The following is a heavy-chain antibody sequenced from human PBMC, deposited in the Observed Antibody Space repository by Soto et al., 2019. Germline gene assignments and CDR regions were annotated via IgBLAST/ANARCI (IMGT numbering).Heavy chain of an antibody. Sequence: PGESLKISCETSGFTFTNYWIVWVRQVPGKGLEWMGLIYPADSDTRYNPSFQGQVTISADTSTNTAFLHWSSLSASDSATYFCARTLRSGLRWLDFFDPWGQGTLVTVSS. CDR1: GFTFTNYW. V-gene: IGHV5-51*01. J-gene: IGHJ5*02. CDR2: IYPADSDT. CDR3: ARTLRSGLRWLDFFDP. D-gene: IGHD4-17*01.